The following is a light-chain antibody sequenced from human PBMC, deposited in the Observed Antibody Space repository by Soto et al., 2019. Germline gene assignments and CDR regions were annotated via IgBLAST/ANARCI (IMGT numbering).Light chain of an antibody. CDR3: CSDGCSVV. V-gene: IGLV2-23*01. CDR1: SNDVGTYNL. CDR2: EAS. Sequence: QSALTQPASVSGSPGQSITISCTGISNDVGTYNLVSWYQHHPGKAPKLIIYEASKRPSGVPNRFSGSKSGNTASLTISGLHAEDEADYYCCSDGCSVVFGGGTKLTVL. J-gene: IGLJ2*01.